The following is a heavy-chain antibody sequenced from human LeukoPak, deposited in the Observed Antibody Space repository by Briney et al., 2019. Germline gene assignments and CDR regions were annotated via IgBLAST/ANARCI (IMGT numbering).Heavy chain of an antibody. CDR3: ARYCTSTSCYVPYYYYGMDV. D-gene: IGHD2-2*01. J-gene: IGHJ6*02. CDR1: GYTFTSYG. V-gene: IGHV1-18*01. Sequence: ASVKVSCKASGYTFTSYGISWVRQAPGQGLEWMGWISAYNGNTNYAQKLQGRVTMTTDTSTSTAYMELRSLRSDDTAVYYCARYCTSTSCYVPYYYYGMDVWGLGTTVTVSS. CDR2: ISAYNGNT.